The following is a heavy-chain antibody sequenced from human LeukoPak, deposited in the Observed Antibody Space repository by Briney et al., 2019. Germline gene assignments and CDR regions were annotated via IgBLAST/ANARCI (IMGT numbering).Heavy chain of an antibody. CDR1: GFTFSSYA. CDR2: FSGSGGNT. CDR3: AKTGSPRFDY. Sequence: GGSLRLSCAASGFTFSSYAMSWVRQAPGKGLEWVSAFSGSGGNTYYADSVKGPFTISRDNSKNTLYLQMNTLRAEDTAVYYCAKTGSPRFDYWGQGTLVTVSS. J-gene: IGHJ4*02. D-gene: IGHD1-26*01. V-gene: IGHV3-23*01.